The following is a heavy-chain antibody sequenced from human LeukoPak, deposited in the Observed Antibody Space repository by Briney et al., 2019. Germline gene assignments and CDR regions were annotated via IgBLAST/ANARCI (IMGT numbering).Heavy chain of an antibody. CDR2: INHSGST. V-gene: IGHV4-34*01. D-gene: IGHD6-25*01. CDR3: ARPNPPRLYYYYHGMDV. Sequence: SETLSLTCAVYGGSFSGYYWSWIRQPPGKGLEWIGEINHSGSTNYNPSLKSRVTISVDTSKNQFSLKLSSVTAADTAVYYCARPNPPRLYYYYHGMDVWGQGATVTVSS. J-gene: IGHJ6*02. CDR1: GGSFSGYY.